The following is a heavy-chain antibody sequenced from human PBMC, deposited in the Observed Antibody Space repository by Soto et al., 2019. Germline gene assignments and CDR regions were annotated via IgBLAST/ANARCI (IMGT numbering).Heavy chain of an antibody. CDR3: ARGVHYSNYGQYYYYYYMDV. CDR2: INHSGST. CDR1: GGSFSGYY. J-gene: IGHJ6*03. V-gene: IGHV4-34*01. Sequence: SETLSLTCAVYGGSFSGYYWSWIRQPPGKGLEWIGEINHSGSTNYNPSLKSRVTISVDTSKNQFSLKLSSVTAADTAVYYCARGVHYSNYGQYYYYYYMDVWGKGTTVTVSS. D-gene: IGHD4-4*01.